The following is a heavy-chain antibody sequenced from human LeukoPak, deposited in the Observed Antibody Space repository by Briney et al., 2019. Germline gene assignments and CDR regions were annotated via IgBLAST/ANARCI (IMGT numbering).Heavy chain of an antibody. CDR3: ARTRTAMGTSFDY. Sequence: ASVKVSCKASGGTFSSYAISWVRQAPGQGLEWMGIINPSGGSTSNAPKFQGRVTMTSDTSTSTVYMELSSLTSEDTAVYYCARTRTAMGTSFDYWGQGTLVTVSS. V-gene: IGHV1-46*01. J-gene: IGHJ4*02. CDR1: GGTFSSYA. CDR2: INPSGGST. D-gene: IGHD5-18*01.